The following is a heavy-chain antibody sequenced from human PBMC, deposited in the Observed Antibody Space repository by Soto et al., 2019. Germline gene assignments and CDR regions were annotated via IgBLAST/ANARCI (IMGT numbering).Heavy chain of an antibody. D-gene: IGHD3-10*01. CDR2: IIPILGIA. CDR3: ARDRGEGGENY. V-gene: IGHV1-69*08. J-gene: IGHJ4*02. Sequence: QVQLVQSGAEVKKPGSSVKVPCKASGGTFSSYTISWVRQAPGQGLEWMGRIIPILGIANYAQKFQGRVTITADKSTSTAYMELSSLRSEDTAVYYCARDRGEGGENYWGQGTLVTVSS. CDR1: GGTFSSYT.